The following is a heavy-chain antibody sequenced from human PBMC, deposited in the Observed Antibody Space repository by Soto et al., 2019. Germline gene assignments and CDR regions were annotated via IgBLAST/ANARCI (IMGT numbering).Heavy chain of an antibody. V-gene: IGHV3-23*01. CDR3: AKAPRVVITPVYFDY. CDR2: ISGSGGST. Sequence: PGGSLRLSCAASGLTFSSYAMSWVRQAPGKGLEWVSAISGSGGSTYYADSVKGRFTISRDNSKNTLYLQMNSLRAEDTAVYYCAKAPRVVITPVYFDYWGQGTLVTVSS. J-gene: IGHJ4*02. D-gene: IGHD3-22*01. CDR1: GLTFSSYA.